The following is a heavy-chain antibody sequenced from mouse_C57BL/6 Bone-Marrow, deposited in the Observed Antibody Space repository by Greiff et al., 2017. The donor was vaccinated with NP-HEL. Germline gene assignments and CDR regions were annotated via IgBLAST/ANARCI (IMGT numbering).Heavy chain of an antibody. J-gene: IGHJ4*01. CDR3: ARPVYGNYDAMDY. Sequence: EVQLQQSGPVLVKPGASVKMSCKASGYTFTDYYMNWVKQSHGKSLEWIGVINPYNGGTSYNQKFKGKATLTVDKSSSTAYMELNSLTSEDSAVYYCARPVYGNYDAMDYWGQGTSVTVSS. D-gene: IGHD2-1*01. CDR2: INPYNGGT. V-gene: IGHV1-19*01. CDR1: GYTFTDYY.